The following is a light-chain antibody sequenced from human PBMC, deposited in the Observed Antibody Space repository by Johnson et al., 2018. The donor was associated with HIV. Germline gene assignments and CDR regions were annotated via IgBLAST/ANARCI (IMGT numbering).Light chain of an antibody. CDR3: GTWDSSLSACYV. CDR2: DNN. Sequence: QSVLTQPPSVSAAPGQKVTISCSGSSSNIGNNYVSWYQQLPGTAPKLLIYDNNKRPSGIPDQFSGSKSGTSATLGITGLQTGDEADYYCGTWDSSLSACYVFGTGTKVSV. CDR1: SSNIGNNY. J-gene: IGLJ1*01. V-gene: IGLV1-51*01.